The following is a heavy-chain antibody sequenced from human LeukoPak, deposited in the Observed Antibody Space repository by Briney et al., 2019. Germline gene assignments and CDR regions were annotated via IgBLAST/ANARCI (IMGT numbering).Heavy chain of an antibody. V-gene: IGHV4-34*01. CDR1: GGSFSGYY. J-gene: IGHJ4*02. CDR3: ARQGYSSSWWTDY. D-gene: IGHD6-13*01. CDR2: INHSGST. Sequence: PSETLSLTCAVYGGSFSGYYWSWIRQPPGKGLEWIGEINHSGSTNYNPSLKSRVTISVDTSKNQFSLKLSSVTAADTAVYYCARQGYSSSWWTDYWGQGTLVTVSS.